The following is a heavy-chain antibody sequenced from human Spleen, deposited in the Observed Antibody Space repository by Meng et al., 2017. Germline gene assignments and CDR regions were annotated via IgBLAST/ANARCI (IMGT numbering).Heavy chain of an antibody. V-gene: IGHV3-21*06. CDR3: ARAEDDYGACVDH. J-gene: IGHJ4*02. CDR1: GFSFSDYA. Sequence: GESLKISCAASGFSFSDYAMNWVRQAPGKGLEWVSCISRSSSYIYYADSVRGRFTISRDDAKNSLYLQMNSLRAEDTAVYFCARAEDDYGACVDHWGQGTLVTVSS. CDR2: ISRSSSYI. D-gene: IGHD4-17*01.